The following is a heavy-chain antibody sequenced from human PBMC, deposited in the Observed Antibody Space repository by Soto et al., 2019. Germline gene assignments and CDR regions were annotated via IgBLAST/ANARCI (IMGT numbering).Heavy chain of an antibody. CDR2: IYYSGST. V-gene: IGHV4-59*03. CDR1: GGSISSYY. J-gene: IGHJ6*02. D-gene: IGHD6-19*01. CDR3: ARWGRPGYSSCPTPGGMDV. Sequence: QVQLQESGPGLVKPSETLSLTCTVSGGSISSYYWSWIRQPPGKGLEWIGNIYYSGSTNYNPSLKSRVTISVDTPKNQFSLKLNSVTAADTAVYYCARWGRPGYSSCPTPGGMDVWGQGTTVTVSS.